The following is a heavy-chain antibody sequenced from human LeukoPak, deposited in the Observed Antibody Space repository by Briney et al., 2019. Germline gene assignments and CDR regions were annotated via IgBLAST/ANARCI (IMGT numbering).Heavy chain of an antibody. D-gene: IGHD6-19*01. J-gene: IGHJ4*02. CDR2: IGGST. CDR3: AKQYSGGWYYFDY. V-gene: IGHV3-23*01. CDR1: GFTFSSYA. Sequence: GGSLRLSCAATGFTFSSYAMTWVRQAPGKGLEWVSAIGGSTYYADSVKGRFTISRDNSENTPYLQMNSLRAEDTAVYYCAKQYSGGWYYFDYWGQGTLVTVSS.